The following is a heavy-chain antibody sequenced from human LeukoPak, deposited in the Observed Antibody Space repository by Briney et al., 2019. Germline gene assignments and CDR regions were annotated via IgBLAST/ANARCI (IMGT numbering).Heavy chain of an antibody. CDR3: AKVAGYSYGRDYFDY. V-gene: IGHV3-23*01. CDR2: ISGSGGST. J-gene: IGHJ4*02. CDR1: GFTFSSYA. Sequence: GGSLRLSCAASGFTFSSYAMSWVRQAPGMGLEWVSAISGSGGSTYYADSVKGRFTISRDNSKNTLYLQMNSLRAEDTAVYYCAKVAGYSYGRDYFDYWGQGTLVTVSS. D-gene: IGHD5-18*01.